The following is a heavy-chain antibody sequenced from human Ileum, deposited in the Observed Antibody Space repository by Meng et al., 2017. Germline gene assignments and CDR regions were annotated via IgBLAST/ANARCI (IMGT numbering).Heavy chain of an antibody. V-gene: IGHV4-4*02. J-gene: IGHJ5*02. CDR2: ISQSGTT. D-gene: IGHD3-10*01. CDR1: GGSISNGKW. Sequence: QVQLQESGPGLVKPSGSLSLTGPVSGGSISNGKWWSWVRQPPGKGLEWIGEISQSGTTNYYPSLNSRVSISLDKANNHLSLTLTSVTAADTAVYYCATYGSGFTPPLDPWGQGILVTVSS. CDR3: ATYGSGFTPPLDP.